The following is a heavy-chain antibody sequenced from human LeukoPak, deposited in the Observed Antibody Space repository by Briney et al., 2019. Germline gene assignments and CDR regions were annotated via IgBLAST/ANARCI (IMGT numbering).Heavy chain of an antibody. J-gene: IGHJ3*02. CDR1: GGSISSNY. Sequence: PAEPLSLPCTVSGGSISSNYWSWIRQPPGKGLECIGYIYNSGSTNYNPSLKSRVSISVDTSKNQFSLKLSSVTAADTAVYYCARSAIDAFDIWGQGTMVTVSS. V-gene: IGHV4-59*08. CDR2: IYNSGST. CDR3: ARSAIDAFDI. D-gene: IGHD6-25*01.